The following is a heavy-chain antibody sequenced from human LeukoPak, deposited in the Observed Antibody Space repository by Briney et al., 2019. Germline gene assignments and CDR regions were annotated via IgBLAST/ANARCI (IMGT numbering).Heavy chain of an antibody. CDR2: INHSGST. Sequence: PSQTLSLTCAVSGGSISSGGYSWSWIRQPPGKGLEWIGEINHSGSTNYNPSLKSRVTISVDTSKNQFSLKLSSVTAADTAVYYCARGSPPRGSGYYYVTLFYFDYWGQGTLVTVSS. CDR3: ARGSPPRGSGYYYVTLFYFDY. V-gene: IGHV4-30-2*01. J-gene: IGHJ4*02. D-gene: IGHD3-22*01. CDR1: GGSISSGGYS.